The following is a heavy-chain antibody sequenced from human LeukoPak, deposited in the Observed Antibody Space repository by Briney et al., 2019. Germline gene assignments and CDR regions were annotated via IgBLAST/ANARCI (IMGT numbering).Heavy chain of an antibody. V-gene: IGHV3-48*04. D-gene: IGHD3-10*01. CDR2: ISSSGSTI. CDR1: GFTFNTFN. Sequence: PGGSLRLSCAASGFTFNTFNMNWVRQAPGKGLEWVSYISSSGSTIYYADSVKGRFTISRDNAKNSLYLQMNSLRAEDTAVYYCARDYYLFDYWGQGTLVTVSS. J-gene: IGHJ4*02. CDR3: ARDYYLFDY.